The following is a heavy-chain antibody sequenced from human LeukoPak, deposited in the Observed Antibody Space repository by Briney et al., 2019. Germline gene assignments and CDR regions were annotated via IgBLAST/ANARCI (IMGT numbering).Heavy chain of an antibody. D-gene: IGHD2-15*01. V-gene: IGHV3-23*01. CDR1: GFTFSSCA. Sequence: GGPLRLSCVGSGFTFSSCAMIWVRQTPGKGLEWVSVISGTGGTTYDADSVKGRFTISRDNSKNTLYLQMNSLRAEDTAVYYCVKSPLNLGYCSGGSCHYFDYWGQGTLVTVSS. CDR2: ISGTGGTT. CDR3: VKSPLNLGYCSGGSCHYFDY. J-gene: IGHJ4*02.